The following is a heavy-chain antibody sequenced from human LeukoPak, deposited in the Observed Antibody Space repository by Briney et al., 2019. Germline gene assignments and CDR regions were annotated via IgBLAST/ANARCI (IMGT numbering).Heavy chain of an antibody. CDR3: ARAYSGSYSPADY. V-gene: IGHV3-48*02. Sequence: GGSLRLSCAASGFTFSSYSMNWVRQAPGKGLEWVSYISISSDTIYYADSVKGRFTISRDNAKNSLFLQMNSLRDEDTAVYYCARAYSGSYSPADYWGQGTLVTVPS. CDR2: ISISSDTI. J-gene: IGHJ4*02. D-gene: IGHD1-26*01. CDR1: GFTFSSYS.